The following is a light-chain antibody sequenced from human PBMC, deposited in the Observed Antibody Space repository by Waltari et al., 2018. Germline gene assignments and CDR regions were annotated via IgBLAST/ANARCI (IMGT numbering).Light chain of an antibody. V-gene: IGKV4-1*01. J-gene: IGKJ2*01. CDR1: QSVLYSSHNYNY. CDR2: GAS. Sequence: DIVMTQSPDSLAVSLGARASINCKSRQSVLYSSHNYNYLAWYQQKPVQPPQLLFYGASTRESGVPDRFGGSGSGTHFTLTISSLQAEDVAVYYCQQYYESPYTFGQGTKLEIK. CDR3: QQYYESPYT.